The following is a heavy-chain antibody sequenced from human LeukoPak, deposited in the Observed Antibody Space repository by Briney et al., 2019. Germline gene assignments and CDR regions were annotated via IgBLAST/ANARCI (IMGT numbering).Heavy chain of an antibody. Sequence: GASVKVSCKASGGTFSSYAISRVRQAPGQGLEWMGGIIPIFGTANYAQKFQGRITITTDESTSTAYMELSSLRSEDTAVYYCARGGHITIFGVVTNNWFDPWGQGTLVTVSS. CDR3: ARGGHITIFGVVTNNWFDP. J-gene: IGHJ5*02. D-gene: IGHD3-3*01. V-gene: IGHV1-69*05. CDR1: GGTFSSYA. CDR2: IIPIFGTA.